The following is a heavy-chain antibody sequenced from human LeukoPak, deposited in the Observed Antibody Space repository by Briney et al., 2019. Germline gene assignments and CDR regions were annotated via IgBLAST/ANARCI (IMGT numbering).Heavy chain of an antibody. CDR2: IYYSGST. V-gene: IGHV4-39*01. CDR3: ARLLAVAGFFDY. D-gene: IGHD6-19*01. J-gene: IGHJ4*02. Sequence: SETLSLPYTLPGRSISSRRYYWAWLRQPPRKGLEWIGSIYYSGSTYYNPSLKSRVTISVDTSKNQFSLKLTSVTAADTSVYYCARLLAVAGFFDYWGQGTLVTVSS. CDR1: GRSISSRRYY.